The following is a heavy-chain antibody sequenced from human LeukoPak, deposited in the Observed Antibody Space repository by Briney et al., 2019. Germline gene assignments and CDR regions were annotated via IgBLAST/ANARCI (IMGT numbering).Heavy chain of an antibody. CDR3: ARPLFGAISPGY. CDR2: IKEDGSET. V-gene: IGHV3-7*01. Sequence: GGSLRLFCAASGFTFSSHWMTWVRQAPGRGLEWVANIKEDGSETFYGDSVKGRFTISRDNAENSLNLQMINLRPEDTAMYYCARPLFGAISPGYWGQGTLVTVPS. CDR1: GFTFSSHW. J-gene: IGHJ4*02. D-gene: IGHD3-10*01.